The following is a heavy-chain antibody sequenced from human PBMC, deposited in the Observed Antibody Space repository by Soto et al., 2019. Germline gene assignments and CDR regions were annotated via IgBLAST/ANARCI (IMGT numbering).Heavy chain of an antibody. V-gene: IGHV1-69*13. CDR2: LIPIFGTG. Sequence: GASVKVSCKASGGTFNNNGVTWVRQAPGQGLEWMGGLIPIFGTGSYAQRFQGRVTLIADESTSTAYMELNSLRSEDTAVYYCAIDRMHFDRTGYSDRRLFDPWGQGALVTVS. J-gene: IGHJ5*02. CDR3: AIDRMHFDRTGYSDRRLFDP. D-gene: IGHD3-22*01. CDR1: GGTFNNNG.